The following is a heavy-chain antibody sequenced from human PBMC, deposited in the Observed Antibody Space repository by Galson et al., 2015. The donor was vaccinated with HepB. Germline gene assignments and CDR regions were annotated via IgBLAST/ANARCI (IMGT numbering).Heavy chain of an antibody. CDR3: ARSSVSSWGHFDY. Sequence: SLRLSCAASGFTYNIYWMTWVRQALGKGLEWVPVISSGATTTYYADSVRGRFTISRDNSKDTLYLQINSLRAEDTAVYYCARSSVSSWGHFDYWGQGTLVTVSS. CDR2: ISSGATTT. V-gene: IGHV3-23*01. CDR1: GFTYNIYW. J-gene: IGHJ4*02. D-gene: IGHD1-26*01.